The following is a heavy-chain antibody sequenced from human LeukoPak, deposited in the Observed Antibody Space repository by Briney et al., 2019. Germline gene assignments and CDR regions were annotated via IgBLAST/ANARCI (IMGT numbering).Heavy chain of an antibody. D-gene: IGHD3-10*01. V-gene: IGHV3-23*01. J-gene: IGHJ4*02. CDR1: GFTFSGYA. CDR3: AKAGGRGSGSYWWSFDY. Sequence: PGGSLRLSCVASGFTFSGYAMSWARQAPGKGLEWVSTISGSGGSTYYAGSVKGRFTISRDTSKNAVYLQMNSLRAEDTAVYYCAKAGGRGSGSYWWSFDYWGQGTLVTVSS. CDR2: ISGSGGST.